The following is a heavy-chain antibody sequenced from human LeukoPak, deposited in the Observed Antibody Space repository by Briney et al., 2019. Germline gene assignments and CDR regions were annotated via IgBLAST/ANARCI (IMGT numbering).Heavy chain of an antibody. V-gene: IGHV4-34*01. CDR3: ARAGGHSGGYSDY. J-gene: IGHJ4*02. CDR1: GGSFSGYY. Sequence: PSETLSLTCAVYGGSFSGYYWSWIRQPPGKGLEWIGEINHSGSTNYTPSLKSRVTISVDTSKNQFSLKLSSVTAADTAVYYCARAGGHSGGYSDYWGQGTLVTVSS. CDR2: INHSGST. D-gene: IGHD1-26*01.